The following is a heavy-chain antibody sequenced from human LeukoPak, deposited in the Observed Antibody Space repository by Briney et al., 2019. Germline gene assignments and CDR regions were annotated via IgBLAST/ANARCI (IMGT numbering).Heavy chain of an antibody. Sequence: GGSLRLSCAASGFTFSSYSMSWVRQAPGKGLEWVGFIRSKAYGGTTEYAASVKGRFTISRDDSKSIAYLQMNSLKTEDTAVYYCTRAFRELLEVLDAFDIWGQGTMVTVSS. CDR2: IRSKAYGGTT. D-gene: IGHD1-26*01. V-gene: IGHV3-49*04. CDR1: GFTFSSYS. CDR3: TRAFRELLEVLDAFDI. J-gene: IGHJ3*02.